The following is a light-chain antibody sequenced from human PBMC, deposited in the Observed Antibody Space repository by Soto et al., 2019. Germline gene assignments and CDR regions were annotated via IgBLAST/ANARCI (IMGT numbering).Light chain of an antibody. CDR3: HQYNSWPLT. Sequence: EVVMTQSPATLSVSPGERATLSCRASQSVYSNLAWYQQKPGQAPRLLIYGASTRATGLPARFSGSGPGTEFTLTISSLQSEDFAVYYCHQYNSWPLTFGGGTKVEIK. J-gene: IGKJ4*01. CDR2: GAS. V-gene: IGKV3-15*01. CDR1: QSVYSN.